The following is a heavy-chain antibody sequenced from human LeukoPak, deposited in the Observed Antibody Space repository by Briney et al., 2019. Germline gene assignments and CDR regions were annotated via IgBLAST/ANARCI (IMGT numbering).Heavy chain of an antibody. CDR3: AKDGHYYDSSGYYYDY. V-gene: IGHV3-9*01. CDR1: GCTFDDYA. Sequence: PGGSLRLSCAASGCTFDDYAMHWVRQAPGKGLEWVSGISWNSGSIGYADSVKGRFTISRDNAKNSLYLQMNSLRAEDTALYYCAKDGHYYDSSGYYYDYWGQGTLVTVSS. J-gene: IGHJ4*02. CDR2: ISWNSGSI. D-gene: IGHD3-22*01.